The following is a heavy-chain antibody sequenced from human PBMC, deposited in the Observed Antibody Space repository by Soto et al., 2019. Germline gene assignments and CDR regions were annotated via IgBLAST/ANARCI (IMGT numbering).Heavy chain of an antibody. Sequence: ASVKVSCKASGYTFTSYYMHWVRQAPGQGLEWMGIINPSGGSTSYAQKFQGRVTMTRDTSASTVYMELSSLRSGDTAVYYCARPWQYYYGSSDPSFDYWGQGTLVTVSS. CDR3: ARPWQYYYGSSDPSFDY. D-gene: IGHD3-22*01. V-gene: IGHV1-46*01. J-gene: IGHJ4*02. CDR2: INPSGGST. CDR1: GYTFTSYY.